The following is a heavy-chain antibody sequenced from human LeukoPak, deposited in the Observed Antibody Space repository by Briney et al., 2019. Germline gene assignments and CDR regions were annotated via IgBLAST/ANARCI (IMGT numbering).Heavy chain of an antibody. D-gene: IGHD3-22*01. CDR2: FDPEDGET. V-gene: IGHV1-24*01. Sequence: ASVKVSCKASGGTFSSYAISWVRQAPGKGLEWMGGFDPEDGETIYAQKFQGRVIMTEDTSTDTAYMELSSLRSEDTAVYYCATEARYYYDGSGYSDYWGQGTLVTVSS. CDR1: GGTFSSYA. CDR3: ATEARYYYDGSGYSDY. J-gene: IGHJ4*02.